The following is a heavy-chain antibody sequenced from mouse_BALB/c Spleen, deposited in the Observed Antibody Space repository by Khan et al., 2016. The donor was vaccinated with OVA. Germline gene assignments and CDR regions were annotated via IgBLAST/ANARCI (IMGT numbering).Heavy chain of an antibody. D-gene: IGHD4-1*01. CDR1: GYTFTNYG. J-gene: IGHJ4*01. Sequence: QIQLVQSGPELKKPGETVKITCNASGYTFTNYGMNWVKQAPGKGLKWMGWINTYTGEPTYADDFNGLFAFSINPTASTAYLLIHNIKNADKATSFCARPPWVSYVMDYWGQGTSVTVSS. CDR2: INTYTGEP. CDR3: ARPPWVSYVMDY. V-gene: IGHV9-1*02.